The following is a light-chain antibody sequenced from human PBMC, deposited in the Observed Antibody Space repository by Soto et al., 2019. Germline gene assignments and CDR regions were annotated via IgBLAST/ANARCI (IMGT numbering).Light chain of an antibody. CDR2: AAS. Sequence: EVVLTQSPGTLSLSAGAIATLSCRASQSVASSHLAWYQQKPGQSPRLLIYAASTRAAGVPDRFSGSGSGTHLTLGISRLEREDFGVFFSHHDGRSPIFTFARGTTVDMK. V-gene: IGKV3-20*01. CDR1: QSVASSH. CDR3: HHDGRSPIFT. J-gene: IGKJ3*01.